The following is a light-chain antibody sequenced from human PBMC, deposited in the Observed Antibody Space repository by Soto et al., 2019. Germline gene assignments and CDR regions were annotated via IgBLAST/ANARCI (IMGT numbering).Light chain of an antibody. CDR2: AND. J-gene: IGLJ3*02. CDR1: SSDIGSNS. CDR3: ATWRDSRKGWV. V-gene: IGLV1-44*01. Sequence: QSVLTQPPSASRTPGQRVTIPRSGSSSDIGSNSVNWYLQLPGPAPRLLIYANDHRPSGVPDPFSASKSGNSASLAISGVRSEQEDLDCCATWRDSRKGWVFGGGTKLTAL.